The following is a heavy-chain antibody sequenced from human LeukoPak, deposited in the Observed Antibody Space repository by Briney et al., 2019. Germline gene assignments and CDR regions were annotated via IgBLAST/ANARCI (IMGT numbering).Heavy chain of an antibody. CDR3: ARSRDGVNHTPLDY. CDR1: GGSISSYY. D-gene: IGHD4-23*01. J-gene: IGHJ4*02. CDR2: IYCSGTT. V-gene: IGHV4-59*01. Sequence: SETLSLTCTVSGGSISSYYWSWIRQPPRKGLDWIGYIYCSGTTNYNPSLKSRVTISVDTSKNQFSLKLSSVTAADTAVYYCARSRDGVNHTPLDYWGQGTLVTVSS.